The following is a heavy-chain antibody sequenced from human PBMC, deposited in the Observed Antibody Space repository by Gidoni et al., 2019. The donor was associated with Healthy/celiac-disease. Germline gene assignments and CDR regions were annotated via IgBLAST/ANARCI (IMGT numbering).Heavy chain of an antibody. CDR2: IYDSGRT. J-gene: IGHJ4*02. Sequence: QVQLQESGLGLVKPSQTLSLTCTVSVCSISSVGYSWSWTRQHPGKGLEWVGYIYDSGRTYYNPDLKNGVIITVEKYKNKSSLKQSSGPAADAAVVYCGRGGAAGYSGYEYWGQGTLVTVSS. CDR3: GRGGAAGYSGYEY. CDR1: VCSISSVGYS. D-gene: IGHD5-12*01. V-gene: IGHV4-31*03.